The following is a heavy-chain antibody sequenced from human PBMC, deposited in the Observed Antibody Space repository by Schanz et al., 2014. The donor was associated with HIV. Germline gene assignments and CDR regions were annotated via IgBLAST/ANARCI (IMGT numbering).Heavy chain of an antibody. CDR3: ARAGDISGYYIDY. J-gene: IGHJ4*02. D-gene: IGHD3-22*01. CDR2: IIPVFGTT. V-gene: IGHV1-69*01. Sequence: QVQLIQSGAEVKKPGSSVKVSCKASGGTFSSYAFSWVRQAPGQGLEWMGGIIPVFGTTDYAQKFQGTVTITADESTSTAYMELSSLRSEDTAVYYCARAGDISGYYIDYWGQGTLVTVSS. CDR1: GGTFSSYA.